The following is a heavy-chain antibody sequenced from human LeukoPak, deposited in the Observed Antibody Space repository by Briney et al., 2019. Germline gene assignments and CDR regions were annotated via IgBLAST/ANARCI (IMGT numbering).Heavy chain of an antibody. D-gene: IGHD6-19*01. V-gene: IGHV4-59*08. CDR2: IYYSGST. CDR3: ARHDSSGWYVEPYGMAV. CDR1: GGSISSYY. J-gene: IGHJ6*02. Sequence: SETPSLTCTVSGGSISSYYWSWIRQPPGKGLEWIGYIYYSGSTNYNPSLTSRVTISVDTSKNQFSLKLSSVPAADTAVYYCARHDSSGWYVEPYGMAVWGQGTTVTVSS.